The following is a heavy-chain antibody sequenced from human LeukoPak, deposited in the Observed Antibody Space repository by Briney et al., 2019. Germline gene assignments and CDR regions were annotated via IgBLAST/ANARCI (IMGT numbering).Heavy chain of an antibody. CDR3: AKDRYSYGYRMADY. Sequence: GRSLRLSCAASGFTFSSYAMSWVRQAPGKGLEWVSTISGSGGSTYYADSVKGRFTISRDNSKNTLYLQMNSLRAEDTAVYYCAKDRYSYGYRMADYWGQGTLVTVSS. CDR2: ISGSGGST. V-gene: IGHV3-23*01. CDR1: GFTFSSYA. D-gene: IGHD5-18*01. J-gene: IGHJ4*02.